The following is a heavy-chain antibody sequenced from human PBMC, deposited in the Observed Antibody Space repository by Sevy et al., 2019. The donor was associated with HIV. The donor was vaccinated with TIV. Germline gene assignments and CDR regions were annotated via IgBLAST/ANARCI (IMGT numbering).Heavy chain of an antibody. CDR1: GFTFSDYG. CDR3: SKGAGGGDWGGFDY. CDR2: ISYDGSDI. V-gene: IGHV3-30*03. J-gene: IGHJ4*02. D-gene: IGHD2-21*02. Sequence: GGSLRLSCEVSGFTFSDYGMHWVRQAPGKGLEWLAVISYDGSDIYYPDSVEGRFTVSRDNSKNTLYLQMNSLRPEDKAVYYCSKGAGGGDWGGFDYWGQGTLVTVSS.